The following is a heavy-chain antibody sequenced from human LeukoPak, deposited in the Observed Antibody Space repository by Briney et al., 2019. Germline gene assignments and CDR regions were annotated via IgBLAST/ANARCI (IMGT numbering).Heavy chain of an antibody. V-gene: IGHV3-15*01. Sequence: TGGSLKPSWEAPEFTFSNACMSWVRKAPGKGLEWVGRIKSKPNGGTIDYAAPVKGRFTISRDDSKNTLYLQMNSLKTEDTAVYYCARDLVDSSSWYGGLGWLDPWGQGTLVTVSS. J-gene: IGHJ5*02. D-gene: IGHD6-13*01. CDR3: ARDLVDSSSWYGGLGWLDP. CDR2: IKSKPNGGTI. CDR1: EFTFSNAC.